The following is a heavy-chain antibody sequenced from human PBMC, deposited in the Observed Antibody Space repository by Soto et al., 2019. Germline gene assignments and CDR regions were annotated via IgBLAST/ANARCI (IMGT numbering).Heavy chain of an antibody. CDR1: GGNFRTSA. CDR3: ARDKDRLQLGGNYYFILDV. J-gene: IGHJ6*02. Sequence: QVQLVQSGAEVKKPRSSVKVSFKSSGGNFRTSAISWVRKAPGQGIEWVGGIMPVFRRPKYAQNFQDRVTITADESTSTAYMELNSLRSDDTAVYYCARDKDRLQLGGNYYFILDVWGQGTAVTVSS. D-gene: IGHD1-1*01. V-gene: IGHV1-69*12. CDR2: IMPVFRRP.